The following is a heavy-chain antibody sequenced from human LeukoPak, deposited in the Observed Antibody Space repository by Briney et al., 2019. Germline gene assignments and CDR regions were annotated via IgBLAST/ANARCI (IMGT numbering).Heavy chain of an antibody. J-gene: IGHJ4*02. CDR3: ARGLDCRSTSCYLDN. CDR1: GFTFSIYW. V-gene: IGHV3-7*01. Sequence: PGGSLRLSCAASGFTFSIYWMSWVRQAPGKGLEWVANIRQNESEKYYVDSVKGRFTISRDNAKNSLHLQMNSLRAEDTAVYYCARGLDCRSTSCYLDNWGQGTLVTVSS. D-gene: IGHD2-2*01. CDR2: IRQNESEK.